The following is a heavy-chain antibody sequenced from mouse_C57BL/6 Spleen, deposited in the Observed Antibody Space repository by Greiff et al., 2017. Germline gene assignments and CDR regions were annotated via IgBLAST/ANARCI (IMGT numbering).Heavy chain of an antibody. V-gene: IGHV1-55*01. CDR2: IYPGSGST. CDR3: ARSGSSDAMDY. Sequence: VQLQQSGAELVKPGASVKMSCKASGYTFTSYWITWVKQRPGQGLEWIGDIYPGSGSTNYNEKFKSKATLTVDTSSSTAYMHLSSLTSEDSAVYYCARSGSSDAMDYWGQGTSVTVSS. J-gene: IGHJ4*01. D-gene: IGHD1-1*01. CDR1: GYTFTSYW.